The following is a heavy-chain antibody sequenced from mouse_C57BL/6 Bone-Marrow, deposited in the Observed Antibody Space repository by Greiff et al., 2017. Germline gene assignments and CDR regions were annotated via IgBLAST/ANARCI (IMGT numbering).Heavy chain of an antibody. V-gene: IGHV1-59*01. CDR2: IDPSDSYT. CDR3: ARSLSYFDY. CDR1: GYTFTSYW. D-gene: IGHD6-5*01. Sequence: QVQLQQPGAELVRPGTSVKLSCKASGYTFTSYWLHWVKQRPGQGLEWIGVIDPSDSYTNYTQKFKGQAPLTVDPSSSTAYMQPSSLTSEDAAVYYCARSLSYFDYWGQGTTLTVSS. J-gene: IGHJ2*01.